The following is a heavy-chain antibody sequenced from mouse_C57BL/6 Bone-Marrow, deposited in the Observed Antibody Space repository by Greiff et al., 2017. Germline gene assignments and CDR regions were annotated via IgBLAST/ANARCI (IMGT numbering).Heavy chain of an antibody. Sequence: VQLQQPGTELVKPGASVKLSCKASGYTFTSYGISWVKQRTGQGLEWIGEIYPRSGNTYYNEKFKGKATLTADKSSSPAYMELRSLTSEDSAVYFCAPIYYGAYWGQGTLVTVSA. CDR1: GYTFTSYG. D-gene: IGHD2-1*01. J-gene: IGHJ3*01. CDR3: APIYYGAY. V-gene: IGHV1-81*01. CDR2: IYPRSGNT.